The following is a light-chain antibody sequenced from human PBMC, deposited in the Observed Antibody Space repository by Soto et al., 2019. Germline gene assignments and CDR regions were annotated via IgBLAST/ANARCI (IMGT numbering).Light chain of an antibody. CDR2: KAS. J-gene: IGKJ1*01. CDR3: QQYNSYPWT. Sequence: DIQMTQSPSTLSASVGDRVTITCRASQSISSWFAWYQQKPGKAPKILIYKASSLESGVPSRFIGSGSGTEFTLTISSLQPDDFATYYCQQYNSYPWTFGQGTKVEIK. V-gene: IGKV1-5*03. CDR1: QSISSW.